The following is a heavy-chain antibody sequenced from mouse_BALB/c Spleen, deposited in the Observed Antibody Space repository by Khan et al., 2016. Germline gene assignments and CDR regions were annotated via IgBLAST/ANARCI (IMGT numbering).Heavy chain of an antibody. V-gene: IGHV9-2-1*01. CDR3: ARRWWAMDY. CDR1: GFTFTDFS. D-gene: IGHD1-1*02. J-gene: IGHJ4*01. Sequence: LVESGPELKKPGETVKISCKASGFTFTDFSMHWVKQAPGKGLKWMGWINTETGEPTYADDLKGRFAFSLETSASTAYLQIINLKNEDTATYFCARRWWAMDYWGQGTSVTVSS. CDR2: INTETGEP.